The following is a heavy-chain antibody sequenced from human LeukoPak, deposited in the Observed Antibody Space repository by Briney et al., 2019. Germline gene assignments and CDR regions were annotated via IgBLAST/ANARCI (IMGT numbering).Heavy chain of an antibody. D-gene: IGHD6-13*01. CDR3: AKVQRYSSSWYLDY. CDR1: GFTFGSYW. V-gene: IGHV3-23*01. CDR2: ISGSGGST. J-gene: IGHJ4*02. Sequence: PGGSLRLSCAASGFTFGSYWISWVRQAPGKGLEWVSAISGSGGSTYYADSVKGRFTISRDNSKNTLYLQMNSLRAEDTAVYYCAKVQRYSSSWYLDYWGQGTLVTVSS.